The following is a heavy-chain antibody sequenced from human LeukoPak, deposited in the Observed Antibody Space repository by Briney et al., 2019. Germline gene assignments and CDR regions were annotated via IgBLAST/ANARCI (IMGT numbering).Heavy chain of an antibody. V-gene: IGHV4-34*01. Sequence: SETLSLTCAVYGGSFSGYYWSWIRQPPGKGLEWIGEINHSGSTNYNPSLKSRVTISVDTSKNQFSLKLSSVTAADTAMYYCARDMVRGVFKYWGQGTLVTVSS. CDR1: GGSFSGYY. CDR3: ARDMVRGVFKY. D-gene: IGHD3-10*01. CDR2: INHSGST. J-gene: IGHJ4*02.